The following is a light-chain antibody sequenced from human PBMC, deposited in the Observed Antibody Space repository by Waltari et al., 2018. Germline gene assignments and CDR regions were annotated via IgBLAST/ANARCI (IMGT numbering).Light chain of an antibody. CDR2: LGS. Sequence: DIVMTQSPLSLPVTPGEPASISCRSSQSLLHSNGYNYLDWYLQKPRQSPQLLIYLGSYRASGGPDRFRGSGSGTEFTRKISRVEAEDGGVYYCMQALQTPFTFGPGTKVDIK. V-gene: IGKV2-28*01. CDR3: MQALQTPFT. J-gene: IGKJ3*01. CDR1: QSLLHSNGYNY.